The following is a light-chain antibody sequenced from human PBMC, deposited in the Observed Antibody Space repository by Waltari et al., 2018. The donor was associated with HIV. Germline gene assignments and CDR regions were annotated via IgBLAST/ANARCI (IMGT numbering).Light chain of an antibody. V-gene: IGLV2-14*01. CDR2: AVH. Sequence: QSALAQPASVSGSPGPSITISCTGRSSDVGFYNLVSWYQQFPGKAPQLIIYAVHSRPSGVSSRFSGSKSGNTASLTISDLQAEDEAEYFCNSYRSSDTVIFGGGTKLTVL. CDR1: SSDVGFYNL. J-gene: IGLJ2*01. CDR3: NSYRSSDTVI.